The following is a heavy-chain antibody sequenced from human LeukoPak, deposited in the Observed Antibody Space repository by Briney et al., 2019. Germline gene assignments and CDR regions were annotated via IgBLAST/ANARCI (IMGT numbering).Heavy chain of an antibody. V-gene: IGHV4-59*01. CDR3: ARESVPAGWNWFDP. CDR1: GGSISSYH. D-gene: IGHD2-2*01. CDR2: IYYSGST. Sequence: PSETLSLTCTVSGGSISSYHWSWIRQSPGKGLEWIGYIYYSGSTNYNPSLKSRVTISVDMSKNQFSLKLSSVTAADTAVYYCARESVPAGWNWFDPWGQGTLVTVSS. J-gene: IGHJ5*02.